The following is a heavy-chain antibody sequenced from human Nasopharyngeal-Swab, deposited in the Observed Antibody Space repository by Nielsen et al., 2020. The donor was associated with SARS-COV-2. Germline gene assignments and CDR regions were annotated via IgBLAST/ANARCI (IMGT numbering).Heavy chain of an antibody. CDR3: ARGRYYGDYDY. D-gene: IGHD4-17*01. CDR1: GGSFTTSS. V-gene: IGHV4-34*01. CDR2: INHIGST. J-gene: IGHJ4*02. Sequence: SETLSLTCAVYGGSFTTSSWIWIRQPPGKGLEWIGEINHIGSTNYNTYNPSLNSRVTISLATSKNQFSLTLTSVTAADTAIYFCARGRYYGDYDYWGQGALVTVSS.